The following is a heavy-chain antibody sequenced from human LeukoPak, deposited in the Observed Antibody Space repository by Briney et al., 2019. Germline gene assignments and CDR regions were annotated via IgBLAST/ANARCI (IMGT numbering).Heavy chain of an antibody. CDR3: ARGGFVGATIDY. D-gene: IGHD1-26*01. J-gene: IGHJ4*02. Sequence: PSETLSLTCAVYGGSFSGYYWSWIRQPPGKGLEWIGEINHSGSTNYNPSLKSRVTISVDTSKNQFSLKLSSVTAADTAVYYCARGGFVGATIDYWGQGTLVTVSS. CDR1: GGSFSGYY. V-gene: IGHV4-34*01. CDR2: INHSGST.